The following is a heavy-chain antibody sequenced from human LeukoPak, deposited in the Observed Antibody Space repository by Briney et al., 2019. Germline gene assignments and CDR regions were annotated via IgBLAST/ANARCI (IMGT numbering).Heavy chain of an antibody. CDR2: MNPNSGNT. CDR3: AISIDDSSGYDFDY. J-gene: IGHJ4*02. CDR1: GYTFTSYD. V-gene: IGHV1-8*01. Sequence: ASVNVSCKASGYTFTSYDINWVRQATGQGLEWMGWMNPNSGNTGYAQKFQGRVTMTRNTSISTAYMELSSLRSEDTAVYYCAISIDDSSGYDFDYWGQGTLVTVSS. D-gene: IGHD3-22*01.